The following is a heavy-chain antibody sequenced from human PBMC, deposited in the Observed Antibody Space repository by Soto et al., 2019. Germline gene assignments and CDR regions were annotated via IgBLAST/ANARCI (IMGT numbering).Heavy chain of an antibody. D-gene: IGHD3-9*01. CDR3: AKVFGRVNYDILTGALYYFDY. V-gene: IGHV3-30*18. J-gene: IGHJ4*02. CDR2: ISYDGSNK. CDR1: GFTFSSYG. Sequence: GGSLRLSCAASGFTFSSYGMHWVRQAPGKGLEWVAVISYDGSNKYYADSVKGRFTISRDNSKNTLYLQMNSLRAEDTAVYYCAKVFGRVNYDILTGALYYFDYWGQGTLVTVSS.